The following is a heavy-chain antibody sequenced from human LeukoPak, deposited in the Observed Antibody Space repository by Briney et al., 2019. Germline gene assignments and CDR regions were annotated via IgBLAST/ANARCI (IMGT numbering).Heavy chain of an antibody. CDR1: GFTFSSYT. CDR2: ISSSSTYI. Sequence: PGGSLRLSCATSGFTFSSYTMNWVRQAPGKGLEWVSSISSSSTYIYYAESVKGRFTISRDDAKNSLYLQMNSLRAEDTAVYYCARGPQLHDAFDIWGQGTMVTVSS. V-gene: IGHV3-21*01. CDR3: ARGPQLHDAFDI. J-gene: IGHJ3*02. D-gene: IGHD1-26*01.